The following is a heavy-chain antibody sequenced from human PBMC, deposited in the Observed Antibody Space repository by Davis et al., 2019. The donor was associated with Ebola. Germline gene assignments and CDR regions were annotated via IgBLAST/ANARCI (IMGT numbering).Heavy chain of an antibody. CDR1: GDSISSYY. CDR3: AISSSLDYYYYYGMDV. V-gene: IGHV4-59*08. CDR2: IYYSGSA. D-gene: IGHD6-6*01. J-gene: IGHJ6*02. Sequence: MPSETLSLTCTVSGDSISSYYWSWVRQTPGKGLEWMGCIYYSGSANYNPSLESRVTMSIDTSKSQFSLRLTSVTAADTAVYYCAISSSLDYYYYYGMDVWGQGTTVTVSS.